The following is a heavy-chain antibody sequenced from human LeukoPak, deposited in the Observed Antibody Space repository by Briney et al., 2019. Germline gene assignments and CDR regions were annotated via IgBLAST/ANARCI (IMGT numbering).Heavy chain of an antibody. CDR2: IYYSGRT. CDR3: ASHLGGDEAFDI. Sequence: SETLSLTCTVSGGSISSYYWSWIRQPPGKGLEWIGYIYYSGRTNFNPSLKTRVTISVDTSKNQFSLKLSSVTAADTAVYYCASHLGGDEAFDIWGQGTMVTVSS. V-gene: IGHV4-59*08. J-gene: IGHJ3*02. CDR1: GGSISSYY. D-gene: IGHD2-21*01.